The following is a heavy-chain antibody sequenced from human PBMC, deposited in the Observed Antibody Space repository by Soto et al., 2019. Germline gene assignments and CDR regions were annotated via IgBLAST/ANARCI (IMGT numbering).Heavy chain of an antibody. V-gene: IGHV4-31*03. CDR1: GGSISSGGHY. CDR2: IYYSGST. D-gene: IGHD2-15*01. J-gene: IGHJ4*02. Sequence: SETLSLTCTVSGGSISSGGHYWSWIRQHPGKGLEWIGYIYYSGSTYYNPSLKSRVTISVDTSKNQFSLKLSSVTAADTAVYYCARGSPPTSDYWGQGTLVTVS. CDR3: ARGSPPTSDY.